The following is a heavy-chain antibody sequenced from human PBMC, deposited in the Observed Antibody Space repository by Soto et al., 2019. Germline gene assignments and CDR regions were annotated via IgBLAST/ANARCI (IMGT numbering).Heavy chain of an antibody. CDR3: AREGNYHEF. Sequence: PGGSLRLSCETSGFPFGIYTMNWVRQAPGKGLEWVSSISSSGTYIDYADSVEGRFAISRDDAKNSVFLEMTSLRVDDKAVYYCAREGNYHEFWGKGTLVTVS. CDR2: ISSSGTYI. D-gene: IGHD3-10*01. CDR1: GFPFGIYT. V-gene: IGHV3-21*01. J-gene: IGHJ4*02.